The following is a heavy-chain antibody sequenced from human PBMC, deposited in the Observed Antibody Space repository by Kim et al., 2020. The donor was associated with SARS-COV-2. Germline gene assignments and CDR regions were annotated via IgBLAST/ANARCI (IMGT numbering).Heavy chain of an antibody. CDR1: GFTFSSYG. CDR3: ASMGLERDYYYYAMDV. J-gene: IGHJ6*02. Sequence: GGSLRLSCAASGFTFSSYGMHWVRQAPGKGLEWVAVIWYDGSNKYYADSVKGRFTISRDNPKNTLYLQMNSLRAEDTAVYYCASMGLERDYYYYAMDVWGQGNTVTVSS. V-gene: IGHV3-33*08. D-gene: IGHD3-3*01. CDR2: IWYDGSNK.